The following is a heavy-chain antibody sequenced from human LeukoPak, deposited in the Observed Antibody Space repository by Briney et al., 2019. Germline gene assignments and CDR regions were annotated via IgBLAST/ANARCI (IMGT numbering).Heavy chain of an antibody. CDR3: ARLGRWFGELSYYYYYMDV. CDR2: IYYSGST. Sequence: SETLSLTCTVSGGSISSYYWGWIRQPPGKGLEWIGYIYYSGSTNYNPSLKSRVTISVDTSKNQFSLKLSSVTAADTAVYYCARLGRWFGELSYYYYYMDVWGKGTTVTVSS. CDR1: GGSISSYY. J-gene: IGHJ6*03. D-gene: IGHD3-10*01. V-gene: IGHV4-59*01.